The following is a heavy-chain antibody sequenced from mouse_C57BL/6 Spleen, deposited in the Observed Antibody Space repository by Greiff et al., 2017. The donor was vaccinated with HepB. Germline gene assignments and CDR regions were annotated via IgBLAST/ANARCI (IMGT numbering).Heavy chain of an antibody. CDR1: GFSLTSYA. CDR3: ARGDGYYRFAY. Sequence: QVQLKQSGPGLVAPSQSLSITCTVSGFSLTSYAISWVRQPPGKGLEWLGVIWTGGGKNYNSALKSRLSISKDNSKSQVFLKMNSLQTDDTARYYCARGDGYYRFAYWGQGTMVTVYA. D-gene: IGHD2-3*01. V-gene: IGHV2-9-1*01. CDR2: IWTGGGK. J-gene: IGHJ3*01.